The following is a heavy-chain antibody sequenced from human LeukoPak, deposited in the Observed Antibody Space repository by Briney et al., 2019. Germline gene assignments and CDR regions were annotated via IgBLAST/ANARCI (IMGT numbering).Heavy chain of an antibody. Sequence: SETLSLTCTVSGGYISSYYWSWIRQPPGEGLEWIGYVYYTGSTNYNPSLKSRVSISVDTSKNQFSLKLSSVTAADTAVYYCARTVDEDFDYWGQGTLVTVSS. CDR1: GGYISSYY. J-gene: IGHJ4*02. CDR2: VYYTGST. V-gene: IGHV4-59*08. D-gene: IGHD3-9*01. CDR3: ARTVDEDFDY.